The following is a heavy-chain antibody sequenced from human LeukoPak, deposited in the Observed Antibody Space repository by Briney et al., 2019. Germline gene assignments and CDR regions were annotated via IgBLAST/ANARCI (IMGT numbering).Heavy chain of an antibody. CDR2: IYTSGSS. J-gene: IGHJ5*02. D-gene: IGHD6-13*01. CDR1: GGSISSYY. Sequence: SETLSLTCTVSGGSISSYYWSWIRQPAGKGLEWIGRIYTSGSSNYNPSLKSRVTISVDTSKNQFSLKLSSVTAADTAVYYCARMGIAAAGTLSGYAANWFDPWGQGTLVTVSS. V-gene: IGHV4-4*07. CDR3: ARMGIAAAGTLSGYAANWFDP.